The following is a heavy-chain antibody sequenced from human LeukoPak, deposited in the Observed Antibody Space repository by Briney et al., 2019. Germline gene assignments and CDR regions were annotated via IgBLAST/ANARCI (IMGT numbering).Heavy chain of an antibody. CDR2: ISSSGSTI. CDR1: GFTFRSYE. CDR3: AREGTMVRGVKAFDI. D-gene: IGHD3-10*01. V-gene: IGHV3-48*03. J-gene: IGHJ3*02. Sequence: GGSLRLSCAASGFTFRSYEMNWVRQAPGKGLEWVSYISSSGSTIYYADSVKGRFTISRDNAKNSLYLQMNSLRAEDTAVYYCAREGTMVRGVKAFDIWGQGTMVTVSS.